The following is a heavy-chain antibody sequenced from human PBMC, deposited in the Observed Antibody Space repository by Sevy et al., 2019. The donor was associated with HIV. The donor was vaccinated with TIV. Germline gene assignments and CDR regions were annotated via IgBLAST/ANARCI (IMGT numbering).Heavy chain of an antibody. D-gene: IGHD3-10*01. J-gene: IGHJ4*02. CDR1: GGSISSSSYY. V-gene: IGHV4-39*01. CDR2: IYYSGST. Sequence: SETLSLTCTVSGGSISSSSYYWGWIRQPPGKGLEWIGSIYYSGSTYYNPSLKCRVTISVDTSKIQFSLKLSSVTAADTAVYYCASRGSYFDYWGQGTLVTVSS. CDR3: ASRGSYFDY.